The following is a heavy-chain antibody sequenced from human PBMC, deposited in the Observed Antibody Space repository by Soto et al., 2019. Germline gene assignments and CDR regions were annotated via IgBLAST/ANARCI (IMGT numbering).Heavy chain of an antibody. J-gene: IGHJ4*02. V-gene: IGHV1-69*01. CDR2: IIPIFGTA. D-gene: IGHD3-22*01. CDR3: ARGWGYDSNDYYYAY. CDR1: GGTFSRHA. Sequence: QVQLVQSGAEVRKPGSSVKVSCKASGGTFSRHAISWVRQAPGQGLEWMGGIIPIFGTANHAQKFQVRVTIIEDETTSTVYMELSSLRSEDTAMYYCARGWGYDSNDYYYAYWGQGTLVIVSS.